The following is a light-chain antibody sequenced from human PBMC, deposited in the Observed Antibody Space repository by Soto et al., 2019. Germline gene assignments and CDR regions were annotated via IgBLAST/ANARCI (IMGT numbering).Light chain of an antibody. CDR2: GAS. CDR3: QQYNNWPPA. V-gene: IGKV3-15*01. Sequence: EIVMTQSPATLSVSPGERATLSCRASQSVSGDLAGDQQKPGQAPRLLIFGASTRATGIPARFSGRGSGTECTLTISSLQAEDFAVYYCQQYNNWPPAFGQGNKVEIK. CDR1: QSVSGD. J-gene: IGKJ1*01.